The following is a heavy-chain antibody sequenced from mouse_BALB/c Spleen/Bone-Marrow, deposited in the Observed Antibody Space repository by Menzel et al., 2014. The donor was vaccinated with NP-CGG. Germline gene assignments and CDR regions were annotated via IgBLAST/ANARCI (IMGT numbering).Heavy chain of an antibody. CDR3: ARDYYGSSYDY. CDR2: IYPGDGDT. J-gene: IGHJ2*01. V-gene: IGHV1-82*01. CDR1: GYAFSSSC. D-gene: IGHD1-1*01. Sequence: VQLQQSGPELVKPGASVKISCKASGYAFSSSCMNWVKQRPGQGLEWIGRIYPGDGDTNYNGKFKGKATLTADKSSSTAYMQLSSLTSVDSAVYFCARDYYGSSYDYWGQGTTLTVSS.